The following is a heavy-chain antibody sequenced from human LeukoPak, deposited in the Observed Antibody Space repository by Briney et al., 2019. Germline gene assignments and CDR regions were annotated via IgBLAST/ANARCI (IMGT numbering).Heavy chain of an antibody. D-gene: IGHD1-26*01. CDR1: GYTFTSYY. J-gene: IGHJ4*02. CDR3: ARVVGRVGATGYYFDY. CDR2: INPSGGST. V-gene: IGHV1-46*01. Sequence: ASVKVSCKASGYTFTSYYMHWVRQAPGQGLEWMGIINPSGGSTSYAQKFQGGVTMTRDMSTSTVYMELSSLRSEDTAVYYCARVVGRVGATGYYFDYWGQGTLVTVSS.